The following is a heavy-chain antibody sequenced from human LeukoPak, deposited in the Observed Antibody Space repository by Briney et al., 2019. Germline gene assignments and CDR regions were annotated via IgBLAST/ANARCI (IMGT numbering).Heavy chain of an antibody. CDR1: GFTFSSYS. D-gene: IGHD3-3*01. CDR2: ISGSGGST. Sequence: QSGGSLRLSCAASGFTFSSYSMNWVRQAPGKGLEWVSAISGSGGSTYYADSVKGRFTISRDNSKNTLYLQMNSLRAEDTAVYYCAKRFLEWLFDYWGQGTLVTVSS. J-gene: IGHJ4*02. V-gene: IGHV3-23*01. CDR3: AKRFLEWLFDY.